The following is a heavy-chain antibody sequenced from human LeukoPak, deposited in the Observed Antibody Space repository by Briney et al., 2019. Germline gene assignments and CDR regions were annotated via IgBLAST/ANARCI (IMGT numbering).Heavy chain of an antibody. CDR2: IYYSGST. J-gene: IGHJ5*02. CDR1: GGSISSYY. CDR3: ARHTRNRAAVVPAATFDP. V-gene: IGHV4-59*08. D-gene: IGHD2-2*01. Sequence: SETLSLTCTVSGGSISSYYWSWIRQPPGKGLEWIGYIYYSGSTNYNPSLKSRVTISVDTSKNQFSLKLSSVTAADTAVYYCARHTRNRAAVVPAATFDPWGQGTLVTVSS.